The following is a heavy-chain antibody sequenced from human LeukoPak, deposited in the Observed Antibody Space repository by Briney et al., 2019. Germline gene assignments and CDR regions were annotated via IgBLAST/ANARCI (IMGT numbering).Heavy chain of an antibody. CDR2: INPNSGGT. D-gene: IGHD3-10*01. CDR3: ASGDYSGTKPDPIDM. J-gene: IGHJ3*02. V-gene: IGHV1-2*02. CDR1: GYTFTGYY. Sequence: ASVKVSCKASGYTFTGYYMHWVRQAPGQGLEWMGWINPNSGGTNYAQKFQGRVTMTRDTSISTAYMELSRLTSDDTAVYYCASGDYSGTKPDPIDMWGQGTLVTVSS.